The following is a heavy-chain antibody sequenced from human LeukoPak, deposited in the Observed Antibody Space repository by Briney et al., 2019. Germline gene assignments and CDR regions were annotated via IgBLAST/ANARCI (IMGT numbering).Heavy chain of an antibody. CDR3: AREQGYYDSSGYSTHRTFDY. V-gene: IGHV1-46*01. CDR2: INPSGGST. D-gene: IGHD3-22*01. Sequence: ASVKVSCKASGYTFTSYYMHWVRQAPGRGLEWMGIINPSGGSTSYAQKFQGRVTMTRDTSTSTVYMELSSLRSEDTAVYYCAREQGYYDSSGYSTHRTFDYWGQGTLVTVSS. J-gene: IGHJ4*02. CDR1: GYTFTSYY.